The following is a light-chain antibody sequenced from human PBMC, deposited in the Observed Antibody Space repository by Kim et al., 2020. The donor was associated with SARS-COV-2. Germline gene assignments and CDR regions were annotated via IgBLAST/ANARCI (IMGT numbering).Light chain of an antibody. J-gene: IGLJ1*01. CDR3: AAWDDSLSGYV. V-gene: IGLV1-47*02. CDR2: SNN. Sequence: ELTQPPSASGTPGQRVTISCSGSSSNIGSNYVYWYQQLPGTAPKLLIYSNNQRPSGAPDRFSGSKSGTSASLAISGLRSEDEADYYCAAWDDSLSGYVFGAGTKVTVL. CDR1: SSNIGSNY.